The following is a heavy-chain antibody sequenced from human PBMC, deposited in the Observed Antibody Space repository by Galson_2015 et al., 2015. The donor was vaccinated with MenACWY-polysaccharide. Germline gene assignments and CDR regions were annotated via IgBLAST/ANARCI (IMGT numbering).Heavy chain of an antibody. Sequence: SLRLSCAASGFTFSSYRMNWVRQAPGKGLEWVSSISSSSSYIYYADSVKGRFTISRDNAKNSLYLQMNSLRAEDTAVYYCARDTSDTAMVTEIDYWGQGTLVTVSS. D-gene: IGHD5-18*01. J-gene: IGHJ4*02. CDR3: ARDTSDTAMVTEIDY. CDR2: ISSSSSYI. V-gene: IGHV3-21*01. CDR1: GFTFSSYR.